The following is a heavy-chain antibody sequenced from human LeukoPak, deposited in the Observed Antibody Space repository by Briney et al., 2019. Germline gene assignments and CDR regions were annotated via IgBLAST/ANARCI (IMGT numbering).Heavy chain of an antibody. J-gene: IGHJ5*02. V-gene: IGHV3-7*01. D-gene: IGHD3-22*01. Sequence: GGSLRLSCAASGFTFSSYGMSWVRQAPGKGLEWVANIKQDGSEKYYVDSVKGRFTISRDNAKNSLYLQMNSLRAEDTAVYYCAREVRQTYYYDSSGSRFDPWGQGTLVTVSS. CDR3: AREVRQTYYYDSSGSRFDP. CDR1: GFTFSSYG. CDR2: IKQDGSEK.